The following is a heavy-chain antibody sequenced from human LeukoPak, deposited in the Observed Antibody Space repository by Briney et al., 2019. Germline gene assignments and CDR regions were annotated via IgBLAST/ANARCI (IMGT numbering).Heavy chain of an antibody. D-gene: IGHD3-10*01. Sequence: SETLSLTCAVYGGSFSGYFWTWPRQPPGKGLEWIGEINHSGSTNYNPSLKSRVTISVDTSKNQFSLKLSSVTAADTAVYYCARGVGFVKIDYWGQGTLVTVSS. CDR3: ARGVGFVKIDY. CDR1: GGSFSGYF. J-gene: IGHJ4*02. CDR2: INHSGST. V-gene: IGHV4-34*01.